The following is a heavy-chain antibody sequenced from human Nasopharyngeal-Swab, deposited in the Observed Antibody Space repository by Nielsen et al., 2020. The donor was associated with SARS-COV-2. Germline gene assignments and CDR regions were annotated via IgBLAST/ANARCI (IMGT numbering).Heavy chain of an antibody. CDR3: ARDDPGQLWLYYFDY. V-gene: IGHV4-39*02. CDR1: GVSISSSSYY. J-gene: IGHJ4*02. CDR2: VYYSGST. D-gene: IGHD5-18*01. Sequence: SETLSLTCSVSGVSISSSSYYWGWIRQPPGKGLEWIGSVYYSGSTYYSPSLKSRVTISVDTSKNQFSLKLSSVTAADTAVYYCARDDPGQLWLYYFDYWGQGTLVTVSS.